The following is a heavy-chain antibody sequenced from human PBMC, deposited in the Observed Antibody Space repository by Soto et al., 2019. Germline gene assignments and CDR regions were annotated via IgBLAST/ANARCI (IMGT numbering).Heavy chain of an antibody. CDR2: INHSGST. Sequence: QVQLQQWGAGLLKPSETLSLTCAVYGGSFSGYYWSWIRQPPGKGLEWIGEINHSGSTNYNPSLKSRVPIHVDTSKNQFPLKLSSVPAADTAVYYCASPAIAAAVSAFDYWGQGTLVTVSS. D-gene: IGHD6-13*01. J-gene: IGHJ4*02. CDR1: GGSFSGYY. CDR3: ASPAIAAAVSAFDY. V-gene: IGHV4-34*01.